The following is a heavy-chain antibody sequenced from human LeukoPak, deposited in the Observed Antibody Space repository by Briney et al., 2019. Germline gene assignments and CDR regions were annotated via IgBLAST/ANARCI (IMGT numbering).Heavy chain of an antibody. CDR2: ISSSSSYI. CDR1: GFTFSNYN. Sequence: PGGSLRLSCAASGFTFSNYNMNWVRQAPGKGLEWVSSISSSSSYIYYANSVKGRFTISRDNAKNSLYLQMNSLRAEDTAVYYCAREMVRGVTALDYWGQGTLVTVSS. CDR3: AREMVRGVTALDY. J-gene: IGHJ4*02. D-gene: IGHD3-10*01. V-gene: IGHV3-21*01.